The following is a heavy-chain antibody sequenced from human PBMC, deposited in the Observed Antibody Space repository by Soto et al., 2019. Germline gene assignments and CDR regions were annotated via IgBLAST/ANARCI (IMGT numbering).Heavy chain of an antibody. D-gene: IGHD6-13*01. J-gene: IGHJ6*02. Sequence: HPGGSLRLSCAASGFTVSSNYMSWVRQAPGKGLEWVSVIYSGGSTYYADSVKGRFTISRDNSKNTLYLQMNSLRAEDTAVYYCAREGRTAAGTQYYYYGMDVWGQGTTVTVSS. CDR3: AREGRTAAGTQYYYYGMDV. CDR2: IYSGGST. V-gene: IGHV3-66*01. CDR1: GFTVSSNY.